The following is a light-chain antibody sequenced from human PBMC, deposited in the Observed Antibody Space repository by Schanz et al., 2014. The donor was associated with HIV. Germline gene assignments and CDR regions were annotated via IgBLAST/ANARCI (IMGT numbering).Light chain of an antibody. CDR2: EVT. V-gene: IGLV2-8*01. Sequence: QSVLTQPPSASGSPGHSVAISCTGSSSDVGGYDYVSWYQQYPGKAPKLIIYEVTKRPSGVPDRFSGSKSGNTASLTVSGLQPEDEADYYCSSFAGSNIPWVFGGGTKLTVL. J-gene: IGLJ3*02. CDR1: SSDVGGYDY. CDR3: SSFAGSNIPWV.